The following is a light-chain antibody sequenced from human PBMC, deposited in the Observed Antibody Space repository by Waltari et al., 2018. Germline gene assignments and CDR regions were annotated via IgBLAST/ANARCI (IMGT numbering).Light chain of an antibody. CDR3: QQYKSSSYT. CDR1: QSIVTW. Sequence: DIQMTQSPSTLSASVGDSVTITCRASQSIVTWLAWYQQKPGKAPKLLIYMASRLEGGVPSRFSARGSGTEFTLTISSLQPDDFATYYCQQYKSSSYTFGQGTKLEI. CDR2: MAS. V-gene: IGKV1-5*03. J-gene: IGKJ2*01.